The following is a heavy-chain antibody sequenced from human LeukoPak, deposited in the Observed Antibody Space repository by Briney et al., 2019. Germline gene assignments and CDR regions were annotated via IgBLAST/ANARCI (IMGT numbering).Heavy chain of an antibody. D-gene: IGHD3-10*01. V-gene: IGHV1-8*01. CDR2: MNPNSGNT. CDR3: ARSEPLWFGELNDAFDI. Sequence: ASVKVSCKASGYTFTSYGINWVRQATGQGLEWMGWMNPNSGNTGYAQKFQGRVTMTRNTSISTAYMELSSLRSEDTAVYYCARSEPLWFGELNDAFDIWGQGTMVTVSS. CDR1: GYTFTSYG. J-gene: IGHJ3*02.